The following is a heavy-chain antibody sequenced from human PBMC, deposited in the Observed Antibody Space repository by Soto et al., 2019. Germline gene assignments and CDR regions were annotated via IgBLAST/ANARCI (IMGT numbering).Heavy chain of an antibody. D-gene: IGHD6-19*01. V-gene: IGHV4-34*01. CDR1: GGSFSGYY. Sequence: QVQLQQWGAGLLKPSETLSLTCAVYGGSFSGYYWSWIRQPPGKGLEWIGEINNNVGTNYNPSLKSRVTISVDTSKNQFSLKLRSVPAADAAVYYCAAYWGQWLGDLYNYSGMDVWGQGTTVTVSS. J-gene: IGHJ6*02. CDR2: INNNVGT. CDR3: AAYWGQWLGDLYNYSGMDV.